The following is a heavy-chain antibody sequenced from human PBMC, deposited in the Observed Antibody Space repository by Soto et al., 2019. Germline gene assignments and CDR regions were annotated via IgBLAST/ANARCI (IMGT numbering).Heavy chain of an antibody. V-gene: IGHV4-39*01. CDR3: ARRTSRLSAASHGRSNWFDP. Sequence: SETVSLTCTLSGDSITWSSCYWGWIRQPPGKWLEWVGDVYYSGSTYYNPSLKSRLTMSIDTSKGQFSLKMSSVTAADTGVYYCARRTSRLSAASHGRSNWFDPWGEGTLVTFST. CDR2: VYYSGST. D-gene: IGHD1-1*01. CDR1: GDSITWSSCY. J-gene: IGHJ5*02.